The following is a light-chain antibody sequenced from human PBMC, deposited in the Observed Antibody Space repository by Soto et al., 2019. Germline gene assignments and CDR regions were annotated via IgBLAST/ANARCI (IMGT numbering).Light chain of an antibody. J-gene: IGKJ3*01. V-gene: IGKV3-15*01. Sequence: EIVMTQSPATLSVSPGERATLSCRASQSVSSNLAWYKQKPDQAPRLLIYGVSTRSTGIPARFSGSGSGTDFPLTISIPQSEDLTVYFFHTYNHWPPSFSCGPGTTFDIQ. CDR3: HTYNHWPPSFS. CDR2: GVS. CDR1: QSVSSN.